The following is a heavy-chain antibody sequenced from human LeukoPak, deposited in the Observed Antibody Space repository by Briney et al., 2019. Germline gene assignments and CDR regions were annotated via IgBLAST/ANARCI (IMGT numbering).Heavy chain of an antibody. V-gene: IGHV3-74*01. Sequence: GGSLRLSCAASGFTFSNYWMHWVRQTPGKGLVWVSRINSDASVTTYADSVKGRFTISRDNAKNSLYLQMNSLRAVDTAVYYCARVLGDYVWGSYHYYFDYWGQGTLVTVSS. J-gene: IGHJ4*02. CDR3: ARVLGDYVWGSYHYYFDY. CDR2: INSDASVT. D-gene: IGHD3-16*01. CDR1: GFTFSNYW.